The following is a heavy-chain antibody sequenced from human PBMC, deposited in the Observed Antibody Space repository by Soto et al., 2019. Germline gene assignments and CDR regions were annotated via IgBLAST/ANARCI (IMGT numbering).Heavy chain of an antibody. CDR2: TYYRSKWYN. CDR3: ARDVAVARRTPNIPYYCYYGMDV. CDR1: GDSVSSNSAA. J-gene: IGHJ6*02. Sequence: SQTLSLTCAISGDSVSSNSAAWNWIRQSPSRGLEWLGRTYYRSKWYNDYAVSVKSRITINPDTSKNQFSLQLNSVTPEDTAVYYCARDVAVARRTPNIPYYCYYGMDVWGQGTTVTVSS. V-gene: IGHV6-1*01. D-gene: IGHD6-19*01.